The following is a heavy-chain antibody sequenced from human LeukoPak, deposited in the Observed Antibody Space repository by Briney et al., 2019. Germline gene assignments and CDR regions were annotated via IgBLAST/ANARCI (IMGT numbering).Heavy chain of an antibody. CDR2: INPNSGGT. CDR3: ARDNSVGDIAWWFDP. J-gene: IGHJ5*02. CDR1: GYTFTGYY. D-gene: IGHD3-16*02. V-gene: IGHV1-2*02. Sequence: LWASVKVSCKASGYTFTGYYMHWVRQAPGQGLEWMGWINPNSGGTNYAQKFQGRVTMTRDTSISTAYMELSSLRSEDTAVYYCARDNSVGDIAWWFDPWGQGTLVTVSS.